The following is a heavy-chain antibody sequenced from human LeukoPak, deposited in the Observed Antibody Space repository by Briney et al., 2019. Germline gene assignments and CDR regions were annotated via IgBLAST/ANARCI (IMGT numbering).Heavy chain of an antibody. D-gene: IGHD4-23*01. CDR3: ARERSGLLRWRGAFDI. J-gene: IGHJ3*02. CDR2: ISSSGSTI. CDR1: GFTFSSYE. V-gene: IGHV3-48*03. Sequence: GGSLRLSCAASGFTFSSYEMNWVRQAPGKGLEWVSYISSSGSTIYYADSVKGRFTISRDNAKNSLYPQMNSLRAEDTAVYHCARERSGLLRWRGAFDIWGQGTMVTVSS.